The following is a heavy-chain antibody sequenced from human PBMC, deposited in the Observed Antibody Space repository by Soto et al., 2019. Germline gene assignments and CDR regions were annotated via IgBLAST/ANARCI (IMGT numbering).Heavy chain of an antibody. J-gene: IGHJ4*02. CDR1: GFTFSSYW. V-gene: IGHV3-74*01. D-gene: IGHD3-16*01. Sequence: EVQLVESGGGLVQPGGSLRLSCAASGFTFSSYWMHWVRQVPGKGLVWVARTDEYGSTINYADSVEGRFTISRDKAKNTLYLEINSLRGDGTALYYCTRDIGGSGAFWGQVSLVTVSS. CDR3: TRDIGGSGAF. CDR2: TDEYGSTI.